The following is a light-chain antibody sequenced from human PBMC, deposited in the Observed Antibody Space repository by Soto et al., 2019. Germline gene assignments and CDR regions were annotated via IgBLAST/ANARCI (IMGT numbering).Light chain of an antibody. V-gene: IGKV1-9*01. Sequence: IQLTQSPSSLSASVGDRVTITCRASQGISSFLAWYQQKPGKAPKLLIYGASTLQSGVPSMFSGRESGTDFTLTIGSLQPEDFATYYCQQLNSFPIPVGPGTKVDIK. CDR2: GAS. CDR1: QGISSF. J-gene: IGKJ3*01. CDR3: QQLNSFPIP.